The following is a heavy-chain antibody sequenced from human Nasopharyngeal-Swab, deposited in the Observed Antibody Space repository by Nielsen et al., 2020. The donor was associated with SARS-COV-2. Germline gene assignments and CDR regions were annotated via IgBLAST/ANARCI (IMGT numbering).Heavy chain of an antibody. V-gene: IGHV3-15*01. D-gene: IGHD6-13*01. CDR3: TTDVDSSSWHYYYYYGMDV. Sequence: VRQAPGKGLEWVGRIKSKTDGGTTDYAAPVKGRFTISRDDSKNTLYLQMNSLKTEDTAVYYCTTDVDSSSWHYYYYYGMDVWGQGTTVTVSS. CDR2: IKSKTDGGTT. J-gene: IGHJ6*02.